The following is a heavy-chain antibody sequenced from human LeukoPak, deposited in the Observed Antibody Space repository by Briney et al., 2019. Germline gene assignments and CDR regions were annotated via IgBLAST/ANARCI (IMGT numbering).Heavy chain of an antibody. CDR2: ISGSGGST. CDR1: GFTFGSYA. D-gene: IGHD6-19*01. CDR3: AKTTAGYSSGRYPGWPVDY. Sequence: GGSLRLSCAASGFTFGSYAMYWVRQAPGKGLEWVSGISGSGGSTFYADSVKGRFTISRDNSENTVYLQMNSLRADDTAVYYCAKTTAGYSSGRYPGWPVDYWGQGTLVAVSS. V-gene: IGHV3-23*01. J-gene: IGHJ4*02.